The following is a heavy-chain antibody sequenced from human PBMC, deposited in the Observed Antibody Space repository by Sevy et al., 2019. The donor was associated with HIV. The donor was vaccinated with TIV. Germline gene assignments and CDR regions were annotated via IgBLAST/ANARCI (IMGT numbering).Heavy chain of an antibody. CDR2: IYPGDSDT. J-gene: IGHJ3*02. V-gene: IGHV5-51*01. D-gene: IGHD6-25*01. CDR1: GYSFTSYW. Sequence: ESLKISCKGSGYSFTSYWIAWVRQMPGKGLEWMGIIYPGDSDTRYSPSFQGRVTFSADKSISTAYLQWSNLKASDTAMYYCARRGPVAAADAFDIWGQGTMVTVSS. CDR3: ARRGPVAAADAFDI.